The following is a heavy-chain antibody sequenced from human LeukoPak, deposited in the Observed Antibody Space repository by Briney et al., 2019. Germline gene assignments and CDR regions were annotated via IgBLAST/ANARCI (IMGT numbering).Heavy chain of an antibody. D-gene: IGHD3-10*01. CDR2: ISYDGINK. CDR1: GFTFNTYG. CDR3: ARDRVLWFGETHYYYGMDV. J-gene: IGHJ6*02. V-gene: IGHV3-30*03. Sequence: PGGSLRLSCAASGFTFNTYGMHWVRQAPGKGLEWVAVISYDGINKNYADSVKGRFTISRDNAKNSLYLQMNSLRAEDTAVYYCARDRVLWFGETHYYYGMDVWGQGTTVTVSS.